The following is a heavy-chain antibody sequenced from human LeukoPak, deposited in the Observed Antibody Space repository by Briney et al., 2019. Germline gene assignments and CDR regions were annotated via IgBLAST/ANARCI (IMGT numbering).Heavy chain of an antibody. CDR2: INPSGGST. CDR3: ARSRDPLAAAWVDY. D-gene: IGHD6-13*01. CDR1: GYTFTSYY. V-gene: IGHV1-46*01. Sequence: ASVKVSCKASGYTFTSYYMHWVRQAPGQGLEWMGIINPSGGSTSYAQKFQGRVTITADKSTSTAYMELSSLRSEDTAVYYCARSRDPLAAAWVDYWGQGTLVTVSS. J-gene: IGHJ4*02.